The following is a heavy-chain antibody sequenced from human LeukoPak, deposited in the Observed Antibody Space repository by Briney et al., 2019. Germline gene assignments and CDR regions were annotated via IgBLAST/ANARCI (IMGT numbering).Heavy chain of an antibody. CDR2: IYYSGST. Sequence: PSETLSLTCTVSGGSISSYYWSWIRQPPGKGLEWIGYIYYSGSTNYNPSLKSRVTISVDTSKNQFSLKLSSVTAADTAVYYCARGPITTRSHFDYWGQGTLVTVSS. J-gene: IGHJ4*02. CDR1: GGSISSYY. CDR3: ARGPITTRSHFDY. D-gene: IGHD3-22*01. V-gene: IGHV4-59*01.